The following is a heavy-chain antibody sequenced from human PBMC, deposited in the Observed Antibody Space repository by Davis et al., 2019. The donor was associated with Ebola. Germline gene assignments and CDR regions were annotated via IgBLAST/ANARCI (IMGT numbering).Heavy chain of an antibody. J-gene: IGHJ3*02. D-gene: IGHD1-26*01. Sequence: ASVKVSCNASGYTFKNYAISWVRQAPGQGLEWMGWISVYNGNTNYAQILQGRVTMTTDTSTGTAYMELRSLRSDDTAVYFCARTSIVGTTTTASDIWGQGTRVTVSS. CDR3: ARTSIVGTTTTASDI. V-gene: IGHV1-18*01. CDR1: GYTFKNYA. CDR2: ISVYNGNT.